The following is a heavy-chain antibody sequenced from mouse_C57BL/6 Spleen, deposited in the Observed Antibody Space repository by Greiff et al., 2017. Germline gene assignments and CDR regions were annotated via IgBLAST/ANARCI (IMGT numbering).Heavy chain of an antibody. CDR2: IWSDGST. V-gene: IGHV2-6-1*01. CDR1: GFSLTSYG. J-gene: IGHJ4*01. CDR3: ARHDSNYAYAMDY. D-gene: IGHD2-5*01. Sequence: QVQLKESGPGLVAPSPSLSITCTASGFSLTSYGVHWVRQPPGKGLEWLVVIWSDGSTTYNSALKSRLSISKDNSKSQVFLKMNSLQTDDTAMYYCARHDSNYAYAMDYWGQGTSVTVSS.